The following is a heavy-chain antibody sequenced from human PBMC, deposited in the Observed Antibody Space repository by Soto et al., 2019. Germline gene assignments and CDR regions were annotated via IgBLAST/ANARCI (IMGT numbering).Heavy chain of an antibody. D-gene: IGHD4-17*01. J-gene: IGHJ6*02. CDR3: GRGGGGDDYGANYGMDV. CDR2: INSDGSST. Sequence: EVQLVESGGGLVQPGGSLRLSCAASGFTLSMYSMHWVRQAPGKGLVWVSRINSDGSSTSYADSVKGRFIISRDNAKNTPYLQMGRLGGGDTGVYYCGRGGGGDDYGANYGMDVWGQGTTVTVSS. V-gene: IGHV3-74*01. CDR1: GFTLSMYS.